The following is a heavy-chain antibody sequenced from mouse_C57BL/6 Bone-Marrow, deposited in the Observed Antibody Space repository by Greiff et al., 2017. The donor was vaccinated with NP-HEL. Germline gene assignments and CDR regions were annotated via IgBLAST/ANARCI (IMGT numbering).Heavy chain of an antibody. CDR1: GYSITSGYD. J-gene: IGHJ1*03. V-gene: IGHV3-1*01. Sequence: VQLQQSGPGMVKPSQSLSLTCTVTGYSITSGYDWHWIRHFPGNKLEWMGYISYSGSTNYNPSLKSRISITHDTSKNHFFLKLNSVTTEDTATYYCARNYYYGSSFRYWYFDVWGTGTTVTVSS. CDR2: ISYSGST. CDR3: ARNYYYGSSFRYWYFDV. D-gene: IGHD1-1*01.